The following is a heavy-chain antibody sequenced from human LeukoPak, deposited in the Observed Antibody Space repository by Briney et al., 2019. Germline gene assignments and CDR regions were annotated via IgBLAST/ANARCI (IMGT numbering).Heavy chain of an antibody. CDR1: GYTFTSYG. Sequence: ASVTVSCKASGYTFTSYGLSWVRQAPGQGLEWMGIINPSGGSTSYAQKFQGRVTMTRDMSTSRVYMELSSLRSEDTAVYYCARQPIYDSSGYFDYWGQGTLVTVSS. J-gene: IGHJ4*02. CDR3: ARQPIYDSSGYFDY. V-gene: IGHV1-46*01. CDR2: INPSGGST. D-gene: IGHD3-22*01.